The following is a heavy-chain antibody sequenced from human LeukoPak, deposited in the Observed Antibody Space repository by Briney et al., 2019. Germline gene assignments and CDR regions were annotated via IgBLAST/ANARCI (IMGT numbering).Heavy chain of an antibody. Sequence: AASVKVSCKASGGTFSNYAISWVRQAPGQGLEWMGGIIPIFDTANYAQKFQGRVTITADESTTTAYTELSSLRSDDTAVYYCARGDYYDFRRGAFDIWGQGTLVTVSS. J-gene: IGHJ3*02. CDR1: GGTFSNYA. CDR2: IIPIFDTA. CDR3: ARGDYYDFRRGAFDI. V-gene: IGHV1-69*13. D-gene: IGHD3-3*01.